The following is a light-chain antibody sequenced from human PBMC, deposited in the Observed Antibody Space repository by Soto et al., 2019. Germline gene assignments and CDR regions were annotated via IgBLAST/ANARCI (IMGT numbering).Light chain of an antibody. CDR1: QSVNSN. V-gene: IGKV3-15*01. CDR2: GAS. J-gene: IGKJ1*01. Sequence: EIVMTQSPATLSLSPGERATLSCRASQSVNSNLAWYQQKPGQAPRLLIYGASTRATGSPARFSGSGSGTEFTLTISSLQSEDFAVYYCQQYDNWPRTFGQGTKVEIK. CDR3: QQYDNWPRT.